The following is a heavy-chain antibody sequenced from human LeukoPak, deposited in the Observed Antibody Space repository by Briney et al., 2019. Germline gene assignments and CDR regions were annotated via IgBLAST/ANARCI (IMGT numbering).Heavy chain of an antibody. Sequence: GGSLRLSCAASGFTFSSYSINWVRQAPGKGLEWVSSISSSSSYIYYADSVKGRFTISRDNAKNSLYLQMNSLRAEDTAVYYCARLPRTDAFDIWGQGTMVTVSS. V-gene: IGHV3-21*01. J-gene: IGHJ3*02. CDR1: GFTFSSYS. CDR2: ISSSSSYI. CDR3: ARLPRTDAFDI.